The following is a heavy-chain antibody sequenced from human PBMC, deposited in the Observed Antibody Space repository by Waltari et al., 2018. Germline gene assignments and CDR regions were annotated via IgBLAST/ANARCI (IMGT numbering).Heavy chain of an antibody. CDR3: ARDVSSSWSVDAFDI. CDR2: NNPNSSGT. V-gene: IGHV1-2*02. CDR1: GYTFTSYY. J-gene: IGHJ3*02. D-gene: IGHD6-13*01. Sequence: QVQLVQSGAEVKKPGASVKVSCKASGYTFTSYYMHWVRQAPGQGLEWVGWNNPNSSGTNYAQNVKGGVTMTRETSISTAYMELSRLRSDDTAVYYCARDVSSSWSVDAFDIWGQGTMVTVSS.